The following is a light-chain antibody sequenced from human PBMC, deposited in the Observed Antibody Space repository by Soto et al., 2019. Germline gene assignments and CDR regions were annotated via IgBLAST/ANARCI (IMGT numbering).Light chain of an antibody. Sequence: DIQMTQSPSTLSASVGDRVTITCRASQSISSWLAWYQQKPGKAPKLLIYKASSLQSGVPSRFSGSGSGTEFTLTISSLQPEDFANYYCQQYNSFWTFGQGTKVEIK. J-gene: IGKJ1*01. CDR3: QQYNSFWT. V-gene: IGKV1-5*03. CDR1: QSISSW. CDR2: KAS.